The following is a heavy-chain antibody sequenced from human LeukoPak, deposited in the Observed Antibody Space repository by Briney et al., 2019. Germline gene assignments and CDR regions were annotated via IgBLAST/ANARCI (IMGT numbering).Heavy chain of an antibody. J-gene: IGHJ5*02. D-gene: IGHD6-19*01. CDR3: AKEKVAYYSSAWAGLFDT. V-gene: IGHV3-30*02. CDR2: IRHDGTNK. CDR1: GFTFSSYW. Sequence: PGGSLRLSCAASGFTFSSYWMSWVSQAPGKGLKWVAFIRHDGTNKFYADSVKGRFTISRDNSRNTLFLQMDSLSIEDTAVYFCAKEKVAYYSSAWAGLFDTWGQGALVTVSS.